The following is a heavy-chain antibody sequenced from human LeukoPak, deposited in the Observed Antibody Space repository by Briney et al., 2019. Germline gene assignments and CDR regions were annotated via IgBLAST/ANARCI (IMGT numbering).Heavy chain of an antibody. J-gene: IGHJ2*01. Sequence: GGSLRLSCAASGFTFNNYAMSWVRQAPDKGLEWVSSISDSGGSTHYKDSVKGRFTISRDNSKNTLYLQMNSLRAEDTAVYYCARCLGGDYVADTYWYFDLWGRGTLVTVSS. CDR2: ISDSGGST. D-gene: IGHD4-17*01. V-gene: IGHV3-23*01. CDR1: GFTFNNYA. CDR3: ARCLGGDYVADTYWYFDL.